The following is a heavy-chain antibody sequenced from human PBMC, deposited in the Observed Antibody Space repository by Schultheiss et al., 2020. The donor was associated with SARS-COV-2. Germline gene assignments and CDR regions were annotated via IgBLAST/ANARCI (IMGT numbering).Heavy chain of an antibody. V-gene: IGHV3-11*01. CDR2: ISSSGSTI. D-gene: IGHD5-24*01. CDR3: ARDAEMATTGTLYWYFDL. CDR1: GFTFSDYY. J-gene: IGHJ2*01. Sequence: GGSLRLSCAASGFTFSDYYMSWIRQAPGKGLEWVSYISSSGSTIYYADSVKGRFTISRDNAKNSLYLQMNSLRAEDTAVYYCARDAEMATTGTLYWYFDLWGRGTLVTVSS.